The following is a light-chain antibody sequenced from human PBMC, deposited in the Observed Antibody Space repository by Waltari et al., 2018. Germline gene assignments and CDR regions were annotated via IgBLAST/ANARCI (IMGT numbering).Light chain of an antibody. CDR1: QDISNW. J-gene: IGKJ2*01. Sequence: DIQMTQSPSYVSASVGDRVTITCRASQDISNWLAWYQQRPGEAPKLLIYAASILQSGVPSRFSDSGSGSDFTLTITSLQPDDFGSYHCQQVNSYPFTFGQGTKLEI. CDR3: QQVNSYPFT. V-gene: IGKV1D-12*01. CDR2: AAS.